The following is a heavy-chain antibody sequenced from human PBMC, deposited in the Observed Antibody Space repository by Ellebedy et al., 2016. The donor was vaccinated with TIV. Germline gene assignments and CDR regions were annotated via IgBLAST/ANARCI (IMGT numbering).Heavy chain of an antibody. CDR2: MYYSGSS. Sequence: MPSETLPLTCTVPGGSIRNYYCTWIRQPPGKGLEWIGHMYYSGSSNDNPSLKCRVTMSIDTSKNQFSLKMSSVTAADTAVYYCAASESADSDYWGPGTLVTVSS. CDR3: AASESADSDY. D-gene: IGHD2-2*01. V-gene: IGHV4-59*01. J-gene: IGHJ4*02. CDR1: GGSIRNYY.